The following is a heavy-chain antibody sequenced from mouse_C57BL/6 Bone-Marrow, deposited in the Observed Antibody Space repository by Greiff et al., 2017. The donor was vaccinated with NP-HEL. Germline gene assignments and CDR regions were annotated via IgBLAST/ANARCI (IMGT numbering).Heavy chain of an antibody. J-gene: IGHJ1*03. CDR1: GFSLTSYG. V-gene: IGHV2-5*01. CDR2: IWRGGST. D-gene: IGHD1-1*01. CDR3: AKQVYYYGSSPYWYFDV. Sequence: VKLVESGPGLVQPSQSLSITCTVSGFSLTSYGVHWVRQSPGKGLEWLGVIWRGGSTDYNAAFMSRLSITKDNSKSQVFFKMNSLQADDTAIYYCAKQVYYYGSSPYWYFDVWGTGTTVTVSS.